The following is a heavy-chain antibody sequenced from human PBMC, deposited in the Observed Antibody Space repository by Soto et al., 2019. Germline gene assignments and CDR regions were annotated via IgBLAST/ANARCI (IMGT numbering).Heavy chain of an antibody. Sequence: GSLILTCAASGFTFSDYYMSWIRQAPGKGLEWVSYISSSGSTIYYADSVKGRFTISRDNAKNSLYLQMNSLRAEDTAVYYCARDPGDSSGYYFGYWGQGTLVTVYS. CDR2: ISSSGSTI. D-gene: IGHD3-22*01. CDR3: ARDPGDSSGYYFGY. J-gene: IGHJ4*02. V-gene: IGHV3-11*01. CDR1: GFTFSDYY.